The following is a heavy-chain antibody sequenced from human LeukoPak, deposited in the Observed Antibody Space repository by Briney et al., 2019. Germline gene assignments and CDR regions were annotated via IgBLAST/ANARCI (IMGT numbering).Heavy chain of an antibody. Sequence: PSETLSLTCTVSGGSISSGGYYWSWIRQHPGKGLEWIGYIYYSGSTYYNPSLKSRVTISVDTSKNHFSLKLSSVTAADTAVYYCARRYIVAGTTYWGQGTLVTVSS. D-gene: IGHD5-12*01. CDR2: IYYSGST. CDR1: GGSISSGGYY. V-gene: IGHV4-31*03. CDR3: ARRYIVAGTTY. J-gene: IGHJ4*02.